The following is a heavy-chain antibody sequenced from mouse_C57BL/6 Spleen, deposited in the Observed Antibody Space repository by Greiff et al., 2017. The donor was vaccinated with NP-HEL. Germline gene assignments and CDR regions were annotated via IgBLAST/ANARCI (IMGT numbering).Heavy chain of an antibody. D-gene: IGHD1-1*01. Sequence: VQLQQSGPELVKPGASVKIPCKASGYTFTDSNMDWVKQSHGKSLEWIGDINPNNGGTIYNQKFKGKATLTVDKSSSTAYMELRSLTSEDTAVYYCARSYYYGSSSLDYWGQGTTLTVSS. V-gene: IGHV1-18*01. CDR2: INPNNGGT. CDR3: ARSYYYGSSSLDY. CDR1: GYTFTDSN. J-gene: IGHJ2*01.